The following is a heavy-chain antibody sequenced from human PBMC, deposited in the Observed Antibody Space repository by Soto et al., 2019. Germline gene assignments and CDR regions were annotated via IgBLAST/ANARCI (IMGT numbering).Heavy chain of an antibody. V-gene: IGHV4-59*11. CDR3: ARDGREASGMDV. D-gene: IGHD1-26*01. J-gene: IGHJ6*02. CDR2: IYYRGST. Sequence: SETLSLTCTVSGGSISSHYWSWVRQAPGRGLEWIGHIYYRGSTNYNPSLRSRSTISVDTSKNQFSLKLNSVTTADAAVYYCARDGREASGMDVWGQGTKVTVSS. CDR1: GGSISSHY.